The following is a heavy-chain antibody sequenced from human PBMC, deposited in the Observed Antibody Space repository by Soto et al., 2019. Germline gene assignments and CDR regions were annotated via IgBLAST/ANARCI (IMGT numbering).Heavy chain of an antibody. V-gene: IGHV3-74*03. CDR3: ARYMIKGYSSSSFFPDI. D-gene: IGHD6-6*01. CDR1: GFTLRDYW. J-gene: IGHJ3*02. Sequence: PGGSLRLSCAASGFTLRDYWVPWVRQVPGKGLLWVSRISVDGRDTTYADSVKGRFTISRDNAKNSLYLQMNSLRAEDTAVYYFARYMIKGYSSSSFFPDIWGQGTMVTVSS. CDR2: ISVDGRDT.